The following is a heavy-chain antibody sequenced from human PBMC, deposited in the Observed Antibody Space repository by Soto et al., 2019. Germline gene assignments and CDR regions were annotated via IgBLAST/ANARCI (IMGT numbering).Heavy chain of an antibody. J-gene: IGHJ1*01. D-gene: IGHD3-22*01. CDR2: ITPIFGKA. Sequence: QVQLVQSGAEVRRPGSSVRVSCKASGGTFSSSTISWVRQAPGQGLEWVGGITPIFGKANYAQKFQGRVTITADESTSTAYMELSSVRSEDTALYFCARGWGSDSTPYYYAYWGQGTSVTVSS. V-gene: IGHV1-69*01. CDR1: GGTFSSST. CDR3: ARGWGSDSTPYYYAY.